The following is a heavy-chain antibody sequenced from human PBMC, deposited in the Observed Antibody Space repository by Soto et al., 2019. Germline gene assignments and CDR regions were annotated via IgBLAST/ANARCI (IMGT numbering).Heavy chain of an antibody. V-gene: IGHV4-4*02. D-gene: IGHD2-2*02. CDR2: IYHSGST. CDR1: GGSISSSNW. CDR3: AREMGGGYCSSTSCYSWFDP. Sequence: QVQLQESGPGLVKPSGTLSLTCAVSGGSISSSNWWSWVRQPPGKGLEWIGEIYHSGSTNYNPSRMGGVTLSVDKSXSQXAXKLSSVTAADTAVYYCAREMGGGYCSSTSCYSWFDPWGQGTLVTVSS. J-gene: IGHJ5*02.